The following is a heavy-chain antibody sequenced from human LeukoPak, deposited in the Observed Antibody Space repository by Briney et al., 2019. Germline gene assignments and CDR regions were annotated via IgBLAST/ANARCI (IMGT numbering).Heavy chain of an antibody. D-gene: IGHD3-9*01. CDR1: GGSFSGYY. Sequence: PSETLSLTCAVYGGSFSGYYWGWIRQPPGKGLEWIGEINHSGSTNYNPSLKSRVTISVDTSKNQFSLKLSSVTAADTAVYYCARTHPPIRYFSLRNWFDPWGQGTLVTVSS. J-gene: IGHJ5*02. V-gene: IGHV4-34*01. CDR2: INHSGST. CDR3: ARTHPPIRYFSLRNWFDP.